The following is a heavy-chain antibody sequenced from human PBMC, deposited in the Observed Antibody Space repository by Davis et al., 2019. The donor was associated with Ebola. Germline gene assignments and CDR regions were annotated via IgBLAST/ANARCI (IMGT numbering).Heavy chain of an antibody. D-gene: IGHD3-10*01. V-gene: IGHV4-38-2*01. CDR2: LYHSGNT. CDR1: GYSVSSGYY. J-gene: IGHJ4*02. CDR3: ARAGTILTN. Sequence: PSETLSLTCVVSGYSVSSGYYWGWLRHPPGKGLESILSLYHSGNTYYNPSLESLVTMSVDISKNQFSLNLKSVTAADTAIYFCARAGTILTNWGRGALVTVSS.